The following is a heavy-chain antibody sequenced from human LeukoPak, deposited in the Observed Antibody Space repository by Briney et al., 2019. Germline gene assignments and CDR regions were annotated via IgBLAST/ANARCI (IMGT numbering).Heavy chain of an antibody. D-gene: IGHD3-22*01. J-gene: IGHJ4*02. CDR1: GGSISSYY. CDR2: IYYSGST. V-gene: IGHV4-59*01. Sequence: PSETLSLTCIVSGGSISSYYWTWMRQPPGKGLEWIGYIYYSGSTNYNPSLKSRATISVDTSKNQFSLNLSSVTAADTAVYYCARVGDNYDRSGYYFDYWGQGTLVTVSS. CDR3: ARVGDNYDRSGYYFDY.